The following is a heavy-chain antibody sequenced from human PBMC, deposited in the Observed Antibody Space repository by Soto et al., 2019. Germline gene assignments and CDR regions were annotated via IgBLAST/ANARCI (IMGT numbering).Heavy chain of an antibody. CDR3: AKDLGSGYPLASRLYYYYGMDV. V-gene: IGHV3-23*01. Sequence: QPGGSLRLSCAASGFTFSSYAMSWVRQAPGKGLEWVSAIRGSGGSTYYADSVKGRFTISRDNSKNTLYLQMNSLRAEDTAVYYCAKDLGSGYPLASRLYYYYGMDVWGQGTTVTVSS. J-gene: IGHJ6*02. CDR1: GFTFSSYA. CDR2: IRGSGGST. D-gene: IGHD3-3*01.